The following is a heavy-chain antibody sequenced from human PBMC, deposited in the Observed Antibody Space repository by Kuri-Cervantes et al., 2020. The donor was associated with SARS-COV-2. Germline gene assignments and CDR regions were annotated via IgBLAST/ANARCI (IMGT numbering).Heavy chain of an antibody. Sequence: GGSLRLSCAASGFTFSSYAMHWVRQAPGKGLEWVAVISYDGSNKYYADSVKGRFTISRDNAKNTLYLQMNSLRAEDTAVYYCARDYYGMDVWGQGTTVTVSS. CDR1: GFTFSSYA. CDR2: ISYDGSNK. J-gene: IGHJ6*02. CDR3: ARDYYGMDV. V-gene: IGHV3-30*07.